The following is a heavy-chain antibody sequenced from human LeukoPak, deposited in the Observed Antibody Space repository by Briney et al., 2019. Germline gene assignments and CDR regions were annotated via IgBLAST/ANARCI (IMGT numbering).Heavy chain of an antibody. V-gene: IGHV3-33*01. CDR2: IWYDATNK. CDR3: ARDPQEYDILTGYYPQNAFDI. D-gene: IGHD3-9*01. Sequence: GGSLRLSCAASGFTFSSYVMHWVRQAPGKGLESVAVIWYDATNKYYADSVKGRFTISRDNSKNTLYLQMNSLRAEDTAVYYCARDPQEYDILTGYYPQNAFDIWGQGTMVTVSS. CDR1: GFTFSSYV. J-gene: IGHJ3*02.